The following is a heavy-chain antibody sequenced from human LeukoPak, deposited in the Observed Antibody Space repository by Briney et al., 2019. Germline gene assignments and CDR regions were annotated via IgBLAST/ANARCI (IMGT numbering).Heavy chain of an antibody. D-gene: IGHD7-27*01. V-gene: IGHV3-21*01. CDR1: GFTFSSYS. CDR2: ISSSGTYK. J-gene: IGHJ4*02. Sequence: GGSLRLPCAVSGFTFSSYSMSWVRQAPGKGLEWVSSISSSGTYKYYADSVKGRFTISRDNAKNSLYLQMNSLRAEDTAVYYCIKDRTGTYSFDYWGQGTLVTVSS. CDR3: IKDRTGTYSFDY.